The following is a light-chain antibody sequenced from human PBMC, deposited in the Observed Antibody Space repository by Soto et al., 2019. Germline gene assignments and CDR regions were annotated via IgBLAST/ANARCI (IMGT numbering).Light chain of an antibody. V-gene: IGKV4-1*01. CDR1: QSVLYSSNNKNY. J-gene: IGKJ4*01. CDR3: QQYDSTPLT. CDR2: WAS. Sequence: DIVMTQSPDSLAVSLGERATINCKSSQSVLYSSNNKNYLAWYQQKPGQPPKLLIYWASTRESGVPDRFSGSGSGRDFTLTISSLQAEDVAVYYCQQYDSTPLTVGGGTKVEI.